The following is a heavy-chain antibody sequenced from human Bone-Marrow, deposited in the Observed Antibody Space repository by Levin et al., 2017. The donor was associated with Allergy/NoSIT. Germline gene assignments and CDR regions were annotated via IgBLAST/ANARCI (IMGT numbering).Heavy chain of an antibody. CDR2: ISGSGGGT. CDR3: AKGADTLILLVRASITWFDP. Sequence: GGSLRLSCEASGFTFGNFGMSWVRQAPGKGLEWVSVISGSGGGTYYADSVKGRFTISRDNSKKTLYLQMNLLRAEDTAVYYCAKGADTLILLVRASITWFDPWGQGTLVTVSS. D-gene: IGHD3-22*01. CDR1: GFTFGNFG. J-gene: IGHJ5*02. V-gene: IGHV3-23*01.